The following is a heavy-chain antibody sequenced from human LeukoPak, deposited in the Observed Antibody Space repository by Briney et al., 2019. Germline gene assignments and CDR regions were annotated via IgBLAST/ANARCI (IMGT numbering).Heavy chain of an antibody. CDR2: TSSSSSYT. D-gene: IGHD6-6*01. V-gene: IGHV3-21*04. CDR3: ARDPYSSSSGYGMDV. Sequence: GGSLRLSCAASGFTFSSFSMNWVRQAPGKGLEWVSSTSSSSSYTFYADSVKGRFTISRDNAKNSLFLQMNSLRAEDTAVYFCARDPYSSSSGYGMDVWGQGTTVTVSS. J-gene: IGHJ6*02. CDR1: GFTFSSFS.